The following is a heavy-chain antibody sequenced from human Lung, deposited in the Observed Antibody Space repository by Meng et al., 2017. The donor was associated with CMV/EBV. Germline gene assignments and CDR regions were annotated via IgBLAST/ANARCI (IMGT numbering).Heavy chain of an antibody. J-gene: IGHJ4*02. V-gene: IGHV1-2*02. CDR3: ARGPTVTRFDY. CDR1: GYSFTGGYY. D-gene: IGHD4-11*01. Sequence: SVKVSXKGSGYSFTGGYYMHWVRQAPGQGLEWMGWINTKRGGPNYGEKFQGRVTMTRDTSISTVYMEVNRLRPDDTAVYYCARGPTVTRFDYWGQGTLVTVSS. CDR2: INTKRGGP.